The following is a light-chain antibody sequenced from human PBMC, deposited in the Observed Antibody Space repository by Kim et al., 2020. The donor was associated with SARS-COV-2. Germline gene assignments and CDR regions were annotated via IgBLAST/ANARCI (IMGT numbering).Light chain of an antibody. Sequence: ELTQPPSASGTPGQRVTISCSGSSSNIGSNYVYWYQQLPGTAPKLLIYRNNQRPSGVPDRFSGSKSGTSASLAICGLRSEDEADYYCAAWDDSLSGWVFGGGTQLTVL. V-gene: IGLV1-47*01. CDR2: RNN. CDR3: AAWDDSLSGWV. CDR1: SSNIGSNY. J-gene: IGLJ3*02.